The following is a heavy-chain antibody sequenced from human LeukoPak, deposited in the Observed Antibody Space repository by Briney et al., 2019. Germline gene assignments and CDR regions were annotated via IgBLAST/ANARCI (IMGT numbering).Heavy chain of an antibody. J-gene: IGHJ4*02. D-gene: IGHD4-17*01. CDR3: AKRPSDYGDYVSYFDY. CDR1: GFSFISYG. V-gene: IGHV3-30*18. CDR2: ISDDGRRK. Sequence: PGGSLRLSCAASGFSFISYGMHWVRQAPGKGLEWVGVISDDGRRKYYADSVKGRFTISRDNSKDTLYLQMNSLRAEDTAVYYCAKRPSDYGDYVSYFDYWGQGTLVTVSS.